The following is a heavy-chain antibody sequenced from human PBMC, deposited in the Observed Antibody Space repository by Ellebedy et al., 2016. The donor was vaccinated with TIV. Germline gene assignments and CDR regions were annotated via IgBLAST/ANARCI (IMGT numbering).Heavy chain of an antibody. D-gene: IGHD3-16*01. Sequence: GESLKISXAASGFTFSGYWMSWVRQAPGKGLEWVANIKSDGSDKYYVDSVKGRFTISRDNAKNSLYLQINGLRAEDTAVYYCVRGGGALDFWGQGTLVTVSS. CDR3: VRGGGALDF. CDR1: GFTFSGYW. J-gene: IGHJ4*02. CDR2: IKSDGSDK. V-gene: IGHV3-7*01.